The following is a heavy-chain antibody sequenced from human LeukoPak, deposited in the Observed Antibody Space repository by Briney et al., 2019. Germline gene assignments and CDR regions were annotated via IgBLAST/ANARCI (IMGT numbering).Heavy chain of an antibody. Sequence: GGSLRLSCEASGFTFSGYAMTWVRPAPGKGLEWVSVINNSGSSTYYADSVKGRFTISRDNSKNTLYLQMNSLRAEDTAIYYCAKAGTATLGWFDSWGQGTLVTVSS. D-gene: IGHD1-7*01. V-gene: IGHV3-23*01. CDR2: INNSGSST. J-gene: IGHJ5*01. CDR3: AKAGTATLGWFDS. CDR1: GFTFSGYA.